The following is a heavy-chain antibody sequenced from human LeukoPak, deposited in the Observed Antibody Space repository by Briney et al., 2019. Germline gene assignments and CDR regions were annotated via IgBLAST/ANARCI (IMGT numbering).Heavy chain of an antibody. CDR3: AKAGEGGYYFDY. CDR1: GFTFSSYG. Sequence: GGSLRLSCAASGFTFSSYGMHWVRQAPGKGLEWVAVIWYDGSNKYYADSVKGRFTISRDNSKNTLYLQMNSLRAEDTAVYCCAKAGEGGYYFDYWGQGTLVTVSS. D-gene: IGHD3-16*01. V-gene: IGHV3-33*06. J-gene: IGHJ4*02. CDR2: IWYDGSNK.